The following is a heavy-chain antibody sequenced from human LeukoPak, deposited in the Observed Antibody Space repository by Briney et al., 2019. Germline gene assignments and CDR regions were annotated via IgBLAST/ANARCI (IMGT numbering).Heavy chain of an antibody. CDR3: AKNRPKDV. CDR2: IGTSGNT. V-gene: IGHV3-23*01. CDR1: GFSFSSDI. Sequence: PGGSLRLSCAASGFSFSSDIMSWVRQAPGKGLEWVSLIGTSGNTYYADSVKGCFTISRDNSKNTLYLQMNSLRAEDTAVYYCAKNRPKDVWGKGTTVTVSS. J-gene: IGHJ6*04.